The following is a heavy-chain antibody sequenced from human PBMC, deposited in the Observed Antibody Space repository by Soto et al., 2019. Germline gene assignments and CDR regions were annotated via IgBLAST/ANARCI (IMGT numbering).Heavy chain of an antibody. CDR3: ARPYSSGSLNAFDI. CDR1: GYTFTGYY. Sequence: ASVKVSCKASGYTFTGYYMHWVRQAPGQGLEWMGWINPNSGGTNYAHKFQGWVTMTRDTSISTAYMELSRLRSDDTAVYYCARPYSSGSLNAFDIWGQGTMVTVSS. D-gene: IGHD6-19*01. J-gene: IGHJ3*02. CDR2: INPNSGGT. V-gene: IGHV1-2*04.